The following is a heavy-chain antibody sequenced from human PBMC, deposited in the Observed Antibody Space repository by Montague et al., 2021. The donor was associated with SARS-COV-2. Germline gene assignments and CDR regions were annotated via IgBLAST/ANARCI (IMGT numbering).Heavy chain of an antibody. CDR2: INSDGSDT. J-gene: IGHJ4*02. V-gene: IGHV3-74*01. CDR1: GFTFSSYA. D-gene: IGHD1-26*01. CDR3: AREEAWDLMIDS. Sequence: SLSLSCAASGFTFSSYAMHWVRQAPGKGLVWVSRINSDGSDTSYADSVKGRFTISRDNAKNTLYLQMDSLRAEDTAVYYCAREEAWDLMIDSWGRGTLVTVSS.